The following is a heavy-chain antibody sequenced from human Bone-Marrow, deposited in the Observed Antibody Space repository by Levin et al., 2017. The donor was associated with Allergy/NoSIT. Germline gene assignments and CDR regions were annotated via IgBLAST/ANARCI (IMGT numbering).Heavy chain of an antibody. CDR1: GYTFSSYG. CDR3: ARAEAVLGAHYGMDV. V-gene: IGHV1-18*01. CDR2: ISGHDGDT. D-gene: IGHD4/OR15-4a*01. Sequence: GASVKVSCKVYGYTFSSYGISWVRQAPGQGLEWMGWISGHDGDTKFVQKVQGRVTMTTDTSTSTAYLELRSLRSDDTAVYYCARAEAVLGAHYGMDVWGQGTTVTVSS. J-gene: IGHJ6*02.